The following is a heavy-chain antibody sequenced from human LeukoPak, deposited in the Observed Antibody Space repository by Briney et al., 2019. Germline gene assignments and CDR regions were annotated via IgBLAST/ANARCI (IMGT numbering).Heavy chain of an antibody. J-gene: IGHJ4*02. D-gene: IGHD3-10*01. CDR2: ISAYNGNT. V-gene: IGHV1-18*01. CDR3: ARASAWVHSGSYYNADY. CDR1: GYTFTSYG. Sequence: ASVKVSCKASGYTFTSYGISWVRQAPGQGLEWMGWISAYNGNTNYAQKLQGRVTMTTDTSTSTAYMELRSLRSDDTAVYYCARASAWVHSGSYYNADYWGQGTLATVSS.